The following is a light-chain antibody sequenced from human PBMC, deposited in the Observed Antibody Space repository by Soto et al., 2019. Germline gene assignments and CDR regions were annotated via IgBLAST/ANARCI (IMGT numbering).Light chain of an antibody. Sequence: QSALTQPASVSGSPGQSITISCTGTDSDVGGYNYVSWYQQHPGKAPKLMIYGVYNRPSGVSNRFSGSKSGNTASLTVSGLQAADEADYFCKSYAGSNTYVFGSGTKLTVL. V-gene: IGLV2-14*01. J-gene: IGLJ1*01. CDR2: GVY. CDR3: KSYAGSNTYV. CDR1: DSDVGGYNY.